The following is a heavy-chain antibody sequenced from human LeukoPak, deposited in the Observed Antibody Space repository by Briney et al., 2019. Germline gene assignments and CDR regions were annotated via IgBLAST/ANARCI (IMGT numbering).Heavy chain of an antibody. Sequence: GASVKVSCKASGYTFTSYYMHWVRQAPGQGLEWMGIINPSGGSTSYAQKFQGRVTMTRDTSTSTVYMELCSLRSEDTAVYYCAREGVWATVTTSGHWFDPWGQGTLVTVSS. CDR3: AREGVWATVTTSGHWFDP. CDR1: GYTFTSYY. CDR2: INPSGGST. V-gene: IGHV1-46*01. J-gene: IGHJ5*02. D-gene: IGHD4-17*01.